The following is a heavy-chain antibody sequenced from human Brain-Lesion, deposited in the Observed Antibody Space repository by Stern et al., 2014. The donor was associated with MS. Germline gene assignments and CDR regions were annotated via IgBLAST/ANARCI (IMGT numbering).Heavy chain of an antibody. CDR1: GGSISSGGYY. Sequence: QVQLQASGPGLVKPSQTLSLSCTVSGGSISSGGYYWSWIRQPAGKGLEWIGRIFNKGSTRYNPSLQSPVPISIDTSKNQFSLRLTSMTAADTAVYYCARGRVVPGFQYYATDVWGQGTTVIVSS. J-gene: IGHJ6*02. D-gene: IGHD2-2*01. CDR3: ARGRVVPGFQYYATDV. V-gene: IGHV4-61*02. CDR2: IFNKGST.